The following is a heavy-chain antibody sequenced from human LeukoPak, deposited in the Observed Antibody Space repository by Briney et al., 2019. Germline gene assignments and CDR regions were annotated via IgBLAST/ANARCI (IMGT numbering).Heavy chain of an antibody. CDR2: ISWNSGSI. D-gene: IGHD1-26*01. CDR3: AKGQVGATRYFDY. CDR1: GFTFDDYA. Sequence: PGGSLRLSCAASGFTFDDYAMHWVRQAPGKGLEWVSGISWNSGSIGYADSVKGRFTISRDNAKNSLYLQMNSLRAEDTALYYCAKGQVGATRYFDYWGQGTLVTVSS. V-gene: IGHV3-9*01. J-gene: IGHJ4*02.